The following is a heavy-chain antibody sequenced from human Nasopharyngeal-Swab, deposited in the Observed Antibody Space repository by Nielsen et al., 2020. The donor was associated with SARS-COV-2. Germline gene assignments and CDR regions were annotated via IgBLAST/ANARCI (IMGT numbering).Heavy chain of an antibody. CDR1: GGSISSGGTY. CDR2: IYYSGST. Sequence: SETLSLTCTVSGGSISSGGTYWTWIRQHPGKGLEWIAYIYYSGSTYYNPSLKSRVTISVDTSKNQFSLKLTSVTAADTAVYYCARDIGSGYCWFDSWGQGTLVTVSS. CDR3: ARDIGSGYCWFDS. V-gene: IGHV4-31*03. D-gene: IGHD3-22*01. J-gene: IGHJ5*01.